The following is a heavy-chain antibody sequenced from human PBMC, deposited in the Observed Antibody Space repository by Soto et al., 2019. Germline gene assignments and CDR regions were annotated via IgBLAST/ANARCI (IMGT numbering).Heavy chain of an antibody. CDR1: GFSFGTYV. V-gene: IGHV3-23*01. D-gene: IGHD3-22*01. CDR3: AITRLYDTGTNDYHRDALDI. J-gene: IGHJ3*02. Sequence: PGVSLRLSCAASGFSFGTYVMNWVRQAPGKGLEWVSGISGSGGRVYYADSVKGRFTISRDNSRNTLYLQMNSLRAEDTAIYYCAITRLYDTGTNDYHRDALDIWGQGTQVTVSS. CDR2: ISGSGGRV.